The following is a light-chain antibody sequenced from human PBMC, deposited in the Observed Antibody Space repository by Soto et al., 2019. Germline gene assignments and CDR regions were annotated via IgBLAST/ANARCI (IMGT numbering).Light chain of an antibody. Sequence: EIVLTQSPATLSLSAGERGTLSCRASQSVSSYLAWYQQKPGQAPRLLIYDASNRATGIPARFSGSGSGTDFTLTISSLEPEHFAVYYCQQWSNWPPITFGQGTRLDIK. CDR3: QQWSNWPPIT. J-gene: IGKJ5*01. V-gene: IGKV3-11*01. CDR1: QSVSSY. CDR2: DAS.